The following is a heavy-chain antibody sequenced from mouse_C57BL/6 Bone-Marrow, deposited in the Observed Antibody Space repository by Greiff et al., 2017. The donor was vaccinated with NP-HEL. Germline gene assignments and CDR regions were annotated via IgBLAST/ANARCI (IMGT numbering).Heavy chain of an antibody. CDR3: ARVLLRYSSYAMDY. V-gene: IGHV1-82*01. Sequence: VQLQQSGPELVKPGASVKISCKASGYAFSSSWMNWVKQRPGKGLEWIGRIYPGDGDTNYNGKFKGKATLTADKSSSTAYMQLSSLTSEDSAVYFCARVLLRYSSYAMDYWGQGTSVAVSS. D-gene: IGHD1-1*01. CDR2: IYPGDGDT. CDR1: GYAFSSSW. J-gene: IGHJ4*01.